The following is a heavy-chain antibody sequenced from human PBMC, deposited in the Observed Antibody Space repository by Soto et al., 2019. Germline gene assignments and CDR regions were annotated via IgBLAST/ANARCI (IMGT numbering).Heavy chain of an antibody. CDR1: VGSISSGGYY. V-gene: IGHV4-31*03. CDR3: ARGRTDGCFLDY. Sequence: TLSLTCTVSVGSISSGGYYWSWIRQHPGKGLEWIGYIYYIGSTYYNPSLKSRVTISVDTSKNQFSLKLSSVTAADTAVYYCARGRTDGCFLDYWGQGTLVTVSS. D-gene: IGHD2-15*01. CDR2: IYYIGST. J-gene: IGHJ4*02.